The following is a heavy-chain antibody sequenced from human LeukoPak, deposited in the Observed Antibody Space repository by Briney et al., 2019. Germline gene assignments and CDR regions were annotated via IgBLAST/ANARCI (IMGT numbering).Heavy chain of an antibody. CDR1: GFTFSSYG. Sequence: GRSLRLSCAASGFTFSSYGMHWVRQAPGKGLEWVAVISYDGSNKYYADSVKGRFTISRDNSKNTLYLQMNSLRAEDTAVYYCAKDLGATSQHWGQGTLVTVSS. CDR3: AKDLGATSQH. CDR2: ISYDGSNK. D-gene: IGHD4/OR15-4a*01. V-gene: IGHV3-30*18. J-gene: IGHJ1*01.